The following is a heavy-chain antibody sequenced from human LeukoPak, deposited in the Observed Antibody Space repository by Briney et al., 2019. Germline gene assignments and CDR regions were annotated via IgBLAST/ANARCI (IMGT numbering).Heavy chain of an antibody. V-gene: IGHV3-48*01. Sequence: SGGSLRLSCAASGFTFSSYAMSWVRQAPGKGLEWVSYISSRSSTTYYADSVKGRFTISRDNAKNSLYLQMNSLRAEDTAVYYCARGWSGVLSLDYWGQGTLVTVSS. CDR2: ISSRSSTT. CDR3: ARGWSGVLSLDY. J-gene: IGHJ4*02. D-gene: IGHD3-10*01. CDR1: GFTFSSYA.